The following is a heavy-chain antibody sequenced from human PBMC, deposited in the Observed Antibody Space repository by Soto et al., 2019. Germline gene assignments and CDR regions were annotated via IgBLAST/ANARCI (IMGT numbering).Heavy chain of an antibody. CDR2: IDLDIGDT. V-gene: IGHV1-2*02. J-gene: IGHJ4*02. Sequence: ASLMVSCKASGHTFTGHHMHWVRQAPRQGLEWMGLIDLDIGDTKYAQKFQGRVTSTSDTSITTVYMELRGLRSDDTAVYYCGEEQTVTAGFDYWGKGPLVTVSS. CDR3: GEEQTVTAGFDY. CDR1: GHTFTGHH. D-gene: IGHD2-21*02.